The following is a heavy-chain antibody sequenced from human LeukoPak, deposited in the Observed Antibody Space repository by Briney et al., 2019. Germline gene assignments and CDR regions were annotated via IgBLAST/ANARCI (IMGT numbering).Heavy chain of an antibody. V-gene: IGHV3-30-3*01. D-gene: IGHD3-22*01. CDR2: ISYDGSNK. Sequence: GGSLRLSCAASGFTFSSYAMHWVRQAPGKGLEWVAVISYDGSNKYYADSVRGRFTISRDNSKNTLYLQMNSLRAEDTAVYYCARDHLGRTMIVVGPFDYWGQGTLVTVSS. J-gene: IGHJ4*02. CDR1: GFTFSSYA. CDR3: ARDHLGRTMIVVGPFDY.